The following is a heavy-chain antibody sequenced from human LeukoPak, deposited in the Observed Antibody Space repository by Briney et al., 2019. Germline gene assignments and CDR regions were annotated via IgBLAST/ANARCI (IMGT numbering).Heavy chain of an antibody. CDR1: GGSISSSSYY. J-gene: IGHJ4*02. CDR2: IYYSGTT. D-gene: IGHD3-22*01. CDR3: ARPHDSKGLYFYD. V-gene: IGHV4-39*01. Sequence: SETLSLTCTVSGGSISSSSYYWGWIRQPPGKGLEWIGSIYYSGTTYYNPSLKSRVTISADTSKNQFSLKLSSVTAADTAVYYCARPHDSKGLYFYDWGQGTLVTVSS.